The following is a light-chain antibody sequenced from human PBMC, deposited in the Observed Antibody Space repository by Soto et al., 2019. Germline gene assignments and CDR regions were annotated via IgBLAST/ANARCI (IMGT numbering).Light chain of an antibody. Sequence: EIVLTQSPGTLSLSPGERATLSCRASQSGSGSYLAWYQQKPGQAPRLLISGASRRATGIPDRFSGSGSGTDFTLTISSLQSEDFAVYYCQQYNNWPWTFGQGTKVEIK. CDR1: QSGSGSY. CDR3: QQYNNWPWT. J-gene: IGKJ1*01. CDR2: GAS. V-gene: IGKV3-20*01.